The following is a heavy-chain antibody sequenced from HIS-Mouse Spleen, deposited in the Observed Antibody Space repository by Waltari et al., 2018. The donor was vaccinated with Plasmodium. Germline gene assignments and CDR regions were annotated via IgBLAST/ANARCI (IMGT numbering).Heavy chain of an antibody. CDR2: INPNSGGT. J-gene: IGHJ4*02. V-gene: IGHV1-2*02. D-gene: IGHD3-16*01. Sequence: QVQLVQSGAAVKKPGASVQVSCKASEYTLPGSYMTWGRQAPGQGLEWMGWINPNSGGTNYAQKFQGRVTMTRDTSISTAYMELSRLRSDDTAVYYCARDGPGETSFDYWGQGTLVTVSS. CDR3: ARDGPGETSFDY. CDR1: EYTLPGSY.